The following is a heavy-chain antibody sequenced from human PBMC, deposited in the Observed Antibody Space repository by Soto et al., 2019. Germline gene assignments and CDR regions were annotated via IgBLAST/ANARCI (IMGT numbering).Heavy chain of an antibody. CDR2: IYYYEGS. CDR1: GGSISSGDYY. D-gene: IGHD5-12*01. V-gene: IGHV4-30-4*02. CDR3: ARENIVATDYYYGMDV. J-gene: IGHJ6*02. Sequence: SETLSLTCTVSGGSISSGDYYWSWIRQPPGKGLELIGYIYYYEGSYYNPSLKSRVTMSLDTSKNQFSLKLSSVTAADTAVYYCARENIVATDYYYGMDVWGQGTTVTVSS.